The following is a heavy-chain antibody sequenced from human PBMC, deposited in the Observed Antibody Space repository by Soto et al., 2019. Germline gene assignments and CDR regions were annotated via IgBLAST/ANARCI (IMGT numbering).Heavy chain of an antibody. CDR1: GFSLSTSGVG. CDR2: IYWDDDK. V-gene: IGHV2-5*02. CDR3: AHRPSYCSGGTCYSGFDY. Sequence: QITLKESGPTLVKPTQTLTLTCTFSGFSLSTSGVGVGWIRQPPGKALEWLALIYWDDDKRYSPSLKSRLTITKDTTKNQVVLTMTNMDPVDTATYYCAHRPSYCSGGTCYSGFDYWGQGTLVTVSS. J-gene: IGHJ4*02. D-gene: IGHD2-15*01.